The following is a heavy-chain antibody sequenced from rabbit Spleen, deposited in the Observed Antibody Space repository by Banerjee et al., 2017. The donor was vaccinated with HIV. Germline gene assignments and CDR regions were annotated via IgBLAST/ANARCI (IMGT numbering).Heavy chain of an antibody. CDR1: GFSFSSSDY. D-gene: IGHD1-1*01. J-gene: IGHJ4*01. V-gene: IGHV1S40*01. Sequence: QSLEESGGGLVQPEGSLALTCKASGFSFSSSDYICWVRQAPGKGLEWISCIAGSSSGFTYSATWAKGRFTISKTSSTTVTLQMNSLTAADTATYFCARDLVGVIGWNFYLWGQGTLVTVS. CDR3: ARDLVGVIGWNFYL. CDR2: IAGSSSGFT.